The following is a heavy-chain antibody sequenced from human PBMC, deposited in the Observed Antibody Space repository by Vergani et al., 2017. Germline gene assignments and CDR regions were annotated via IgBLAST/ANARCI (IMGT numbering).Heavy chain of an antibody. J-gene: IGHJ6*03. D-gene: IGHD2-2*01. CDR3: AKGEIIVVVPADKYYYYYMDV. Sequence: QVQLVQSGAEVKKPGSSVKVSCKASGGTFSSYAISWVRQAPGQGLEWMGGIIPIFGTANYAQKFQGRVTITADESTSTAYMELSSLRSEDTAVYYCAKGEIIVVVPADKYYYYYMDVWSKGTTVTVSS. CDR2: IIPIFGTA. CDR1: GGTFSSYA. V-gene: IGHV1-69*01.